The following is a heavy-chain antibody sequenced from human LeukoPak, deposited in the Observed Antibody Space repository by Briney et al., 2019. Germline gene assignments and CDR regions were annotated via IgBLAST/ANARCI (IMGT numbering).Heavy chain of an antibody. J-gene: IGHJ5*02. Sequence: PSETLSLTCTVSGGSISSYYWSWIRQPPGKGLEGIGYIYYSGSTNYNPSLKSRVTISVDTSKNQFSLQLSSVTAADTAVYYCAREDSSGYYLSSWFDPWGQGTLVTVSS. V-gene: IGHV4-59*01. CDR1: GGSISSYY. D-gene: IGHD3-22*01. CDR2: IYYSGST. CDR3: AREDSSGYYLSSWFDP.